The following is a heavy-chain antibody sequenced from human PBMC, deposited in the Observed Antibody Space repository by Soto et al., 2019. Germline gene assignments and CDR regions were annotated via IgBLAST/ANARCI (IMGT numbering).Heavy chain of an antibody. V-gene: IGHV1-69*01. D-gene: IGHD3-9*01. Sequence: QVQLVQSGAEVKKPGSSVKVSCKASGGTFSSYAISWVRQAPGQGLEWMGGIIPIFGTANYAQKFQGRVTITADESTSKAYRELSSLSSEDTAVYYCARTAYYDILPVYYAYGGQGTLVTVSS. CDR3: ARTAYYDILPVYYAY. J-gene: IGHJ4*02. CDR2: IIPIFGTA. CDR1: GGTFSSYA.